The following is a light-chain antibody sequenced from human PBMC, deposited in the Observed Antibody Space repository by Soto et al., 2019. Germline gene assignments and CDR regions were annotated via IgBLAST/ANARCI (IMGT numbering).Light chain of an antibody. CDR2: EVS. V-gene: IGLV2-14*01. CDR3: SSYTTISTWV. Sequence: QSALTQPASVSGSPGQSITISCTGTSSDVGAYNYVSWYQQHPGKAPKLMISEVSNRPSGVSNRFSGSKSGNTASLTISGLQAEDEADYYCSSYTTISTWVFGGGTKLTVL. J-gene: IGLJ3*02. CDR1: SSDVGAYNY.